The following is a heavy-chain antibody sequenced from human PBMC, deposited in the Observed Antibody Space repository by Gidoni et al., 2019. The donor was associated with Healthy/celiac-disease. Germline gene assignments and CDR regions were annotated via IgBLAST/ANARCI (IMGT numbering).Heavy chain of an antibody. V-gene: IGHV3-33*01. J-gene: IGHJ3*02. Sequence: QVQLVESGGGVVQPGRSLRLSCAASGFTFSCYGMHWVRQAPGKGLGWVAVIWYDGSNKYYADSVKGRFTISRDNSKNTLYLQMNSLRAEDTAVYYCAREGIADHAFDIWGQGTMVTVSS. CDR2: IWYDGSNK. D-gene: IGHD6-13*01. CDR3: AREGIADHAFDI. CDR1: GFTFSCYG.